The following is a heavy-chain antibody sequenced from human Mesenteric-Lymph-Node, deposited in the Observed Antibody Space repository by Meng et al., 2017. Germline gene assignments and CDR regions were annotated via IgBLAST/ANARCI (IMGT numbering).Heavy chain of an antibody. V-gene: IGHV1-3*01. CDR1: GYSFSSYP. CDR3: ARERSSSGEDH. J-gene: IGHJ4*02. Sequence: VASGARGRRPGASAKVSSKASGYSFSSYPMHWVRQAPGQRLEWMGWINAGNGDTRYPQRFQDRVSLTRDTSATTVYMDLSSLTSEDTAIYYCARERSSSGEDHWGQGTLVTVSS. D-gene: IGHD2-15*01. CDR2: INAGNGDT.